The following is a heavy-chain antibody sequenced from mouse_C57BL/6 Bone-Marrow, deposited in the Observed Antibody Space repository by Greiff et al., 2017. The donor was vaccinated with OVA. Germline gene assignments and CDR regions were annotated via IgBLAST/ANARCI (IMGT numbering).Heavy chain of an antibody. D-gene: IGHD1-1*01. Sequence: VQLQQSGPELVKPGASVKISCKASGYAFSSSWMNWVKQRPGKGLEWIGRIYPGDGDTNYNGKFKGKATLTADKSSSTAYMQLSSLTSEDSAVYFCARRGSSYSPFDYWGQGTTLTVSS. V-gene: IGHV1-82*01. CDR3: ARRGSSYSPFDY. CDR1: GYAFSSSW. CDR2: IYPGDGDT. J-gene: IGHJ2*01.